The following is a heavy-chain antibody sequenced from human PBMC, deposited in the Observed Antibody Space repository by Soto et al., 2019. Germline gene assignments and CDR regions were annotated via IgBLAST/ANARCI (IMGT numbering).Heavy chain of an antibody. CDR3: AKGFWPGQVGATPFDY. V-gene: IGHV3-9*01. D-gene: IGHD1-26*01. CDR2: ISWNSGSI. Sequence: EVQLVESGGGLVQPGRSLRLSCAASGFTFDDYAMHWVRQAPGKGLEWVSGISWNSGSISYAESVKGRFTISRDNAKNSLYLPMNSLRAEDTALYYCAKGFWPGQVGATPFDYWGQGTLVTVCS. J-gene: IGHJ4*02. CDR1: GFTFDDYA.